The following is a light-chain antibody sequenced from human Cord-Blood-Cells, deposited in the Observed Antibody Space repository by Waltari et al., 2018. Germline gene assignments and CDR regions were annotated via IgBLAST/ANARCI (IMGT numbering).Light chain of an antibody. J-gene: IGKJ3*01. CDR2: WAS. V-gene: IGKV4-1*01. CDR3: QQYYITPLT. CDR1: QSVLYSSNNKNY. Sequence: DIVMTQSPDSLAVSLGERATINCKSSQSVLYSSNNKNYLAWYQQKPGQPPKLLIYWASTRESGVPDRFSGSGSGADFTLTISSLQAEDVAVYYCQQYYITPLTFGHGAKVDI.